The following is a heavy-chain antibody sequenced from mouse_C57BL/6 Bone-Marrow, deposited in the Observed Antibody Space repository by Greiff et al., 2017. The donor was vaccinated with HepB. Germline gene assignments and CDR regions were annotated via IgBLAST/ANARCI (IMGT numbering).Heavy chain of an antibody. V-gene: IGHV5-9*01. CDR3: ARRHYSNYEDWYFDV. CDR2: ISGGGGNT. Sequence: EVKLVESGGGLVKPGGSLKLSCAASGFTFSSYTMSWVRQTPEKRLEWVATISGGGGNTYYPDSVKGRVTISRDNAKNTLYLQMSSLRSEDTALYYCARRHYSNYEDWYFDVWGTGTTVTVSS. D-gene: IGHD2-5*01. J-gene: IGHJ1*03. CDR1: GFTFSSYT.